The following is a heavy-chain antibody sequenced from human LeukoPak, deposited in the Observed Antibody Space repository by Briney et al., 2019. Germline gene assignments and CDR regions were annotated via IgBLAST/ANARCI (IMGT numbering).Heavy chain of an antibody. D-gene: IGHD5-24*01. CDR2: ISGSGGST. CDR3: AKDRWMATTLFDY. J-gene: IGHJ4*02. V-gene: IGHV3-23*01. Sequence: GGSLGLSCAASGFTFSSYWMHWVRQAPGKGLEWVSAISGSGGSTYYADSVKGRFTISRDNSKNTLYLQMNSLRAEDTAVYYCAKDRWMATTLFDYWGQGTLVTVSS. CDR1: GFTFSSYW.